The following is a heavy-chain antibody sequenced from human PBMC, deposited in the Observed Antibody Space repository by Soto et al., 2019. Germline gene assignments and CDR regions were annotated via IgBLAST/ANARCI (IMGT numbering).Heavy chain of an antibody. V-gene: IGHV4-59*01. CDR2: IYYSGST. J-gene: IGHJ4*02. CDR3: ARCGYYDFWSGAADYYFDY. CDR1: GGSISSYY. Sequence: SETLSLTCTVSGGSISSYYWSWIRQPPGKGLEWIGYIYYSGSTNYNPSLKSRVTISVDTSKNQFSLKLSSATAADTAVYYCARCGYYDFWSGAADYYFDYWGQGTLVTVSS. D-gene: IGHD3-3*01.